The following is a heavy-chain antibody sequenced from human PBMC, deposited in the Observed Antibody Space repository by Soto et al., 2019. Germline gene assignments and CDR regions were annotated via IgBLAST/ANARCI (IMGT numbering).Heavy chain of an antibody. CDR1: GYTLTELS. CDR2: FDPEDGET. D-gene: IGHD3-22*01. CDR3: ATVRTYYYDSSGYSYFDY. Sequence: ASVKVSCKVSGYTLTELSMHWVRQAPGKKLEWMGVFDPEDGETIYAQKFQGRVTMTEDTSTVTVYMELSSLRSEDTAVYYCATVRTYYYDSSGYSYFDYWGQGTLVTVSS. J-gene: IGHJ4*02. V-gene: IGHV1-24*01.